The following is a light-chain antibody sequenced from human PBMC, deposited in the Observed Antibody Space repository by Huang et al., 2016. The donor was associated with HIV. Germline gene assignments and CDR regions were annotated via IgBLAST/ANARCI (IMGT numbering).Light chain of an antibody. V-gene: IGKV3-20*01. CDR1: QVVSSSY. J-gene: IGKJ4*01. Sequence: EVVLMQSPGTLSLSLGERATLSCKANQVVSSSYLAWYQQKPGQAPRLLISGASSRASGIPDRFSGSGSGTDFTLIINRLEPEDFAMYYCQQFGDPFTFGGGTKVEI. CDR2: GAS. CDR3: QQFGDPFT.